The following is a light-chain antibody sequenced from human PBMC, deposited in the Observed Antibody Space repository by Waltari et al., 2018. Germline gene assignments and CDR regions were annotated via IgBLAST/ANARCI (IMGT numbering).Light chain of an antibody. J-gene: IGLJ6*01. CDR2: TNN. Sequence: QSVLTQPPSASGTPGQRVTISCSGSSSNIGSNPVNWYQQLPGTAPKLLIYTNNQRTSGVPDRFSGSKSGTSASLAISGLQSEDEAHYYCATWDDSLNGNVFGSGTKVIVL. CDR1: SSNIGSNP. CDR3: ATWDDSLNGNV. V-gene: IGLV1-44*01.